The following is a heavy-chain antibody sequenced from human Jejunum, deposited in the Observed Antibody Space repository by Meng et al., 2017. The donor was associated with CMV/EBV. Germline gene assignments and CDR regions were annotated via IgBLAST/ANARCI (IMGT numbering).Heavy chain of an antibody. J-gene: IGHJ4*02. CDR1: GFTLSDYY. Sequence: LRHSCAASGFTLSDYYMAWIRQAPGKGLEWISYITGFSTAIYYADSVKGRFTISRDNARNSLYLQMNILRAEDTAVYYCARGNYGLDYWGQGTLVTVSS. V-gene: IGHV3-11*01. D-gene: IGHD4-17*01. CDR3: ARGNYGLDY. CDR2: ITGFSTAI.